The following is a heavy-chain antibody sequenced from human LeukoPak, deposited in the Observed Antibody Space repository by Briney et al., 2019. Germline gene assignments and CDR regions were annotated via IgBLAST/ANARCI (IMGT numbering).Heavy chain of an antibody. CDR2: INNDGSST. J-gene: IGHJ4*02. V-gene: IGHV3-74*01. Sequence: GGSLRLSCGASGFTFSSYRMHWVRQAPGKGLVWVSRINNDGSSTIYADSVRGRFTISRDNAKNTLYLQMNGLRAEDTSVYFCARGSYPYYFDYWGQGTLVTVSS. D-gene: IGHD3-10*01. CDR1: GFTFSSYR. CDR3: ARGSYPYYFDY.